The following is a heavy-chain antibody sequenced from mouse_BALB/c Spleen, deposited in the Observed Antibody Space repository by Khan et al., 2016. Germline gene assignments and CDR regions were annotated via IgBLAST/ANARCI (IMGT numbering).Heavy chain of an antibody. CDR1: GFDFSRYW. Sequence: EVKLLESGGGLVQPGGSLKLSCAASGFDFSRYWMSWVRQAPGKGLEWIGEINPDSSTINYTPSLKDKFIISRDNAKNTLYLQMSKVRSEDTALYYCARRGSGSCYYAMDYWGQGTSVTVSS. V-gene: IGHV4-1*02. J-gene: IGHJ4*01. CDR3: ARRGSGSCYYAMDY. CDR2: INPDSSTI. D-gene: IGHD1-1*01.